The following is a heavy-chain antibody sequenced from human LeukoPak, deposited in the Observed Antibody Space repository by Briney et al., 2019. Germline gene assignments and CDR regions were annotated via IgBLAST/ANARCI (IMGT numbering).Heavy chain of an antibody. CDR3: AREYSSTSGRAFDI. V-gene: IGHV3-48*01. Sequence: GSLRLSCAASGFTSSSYSMNWVRQAPGKGLEWVSYISSSSSAIYYADSVKGRFTISRDNAKNSLFLQMNSLRADDTAVYNCAREYSSTSGRAFDIWGQGTMVTVSS. J-gene: IGHJ3*02. D-gene: IGHD6-6*01. CDR2: ISSSSSAI. CDR1: GFTSSSYS.